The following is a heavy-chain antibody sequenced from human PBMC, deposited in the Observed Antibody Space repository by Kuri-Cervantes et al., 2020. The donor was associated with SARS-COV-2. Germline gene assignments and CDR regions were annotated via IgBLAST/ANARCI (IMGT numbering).Heavy chain of an antibody. CDR2: ISSSSSYI. V-gene: IGHV3-21*01. J-gene: IGHJ4*02. CDR1: GFTFSSYS. Sequence: GESLKISCAASGFTFSSYSMNWVRQAPGKGLEWVSSISSSSSYIYYADSVKGRFTISRDNAKNSLYLQMNSLRAEDTAVYYCARDGIAVAGREQNFDYWGQGTLVTVSS. D-gene: IGHD6-19*01. CDR3: ARDGIAVAGREQNFDY.